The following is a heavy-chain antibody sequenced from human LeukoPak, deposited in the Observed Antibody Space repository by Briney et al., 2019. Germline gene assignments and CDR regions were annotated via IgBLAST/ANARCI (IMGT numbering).Heavy chain of an antibody. CDR2: INSYGGST. CDR1: GYTFTSYY. J-gene: IGHJ5*02. CDR3: ARDILGSSLGNLDL. Sequence: GASVKVSCKASGYTFTSYYVHWVRQAPGQGLEWMGIINSYGGSTTSAQKFQGRLTMTRDTSTSTVYMELTSLTSEDTAVFYCARDILGSSLGNLDLWGQGTLVTVSS. D-gene: IGHD3-10*01. V-gene: IGHV1-46*01.